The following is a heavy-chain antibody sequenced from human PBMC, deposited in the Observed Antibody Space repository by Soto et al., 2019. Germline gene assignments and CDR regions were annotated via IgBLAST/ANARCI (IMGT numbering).Heavy chain of an antibody. V-gene: IGHV4-4*07. CDR2: IYASGST. CDR1: GGSISSYY. J-gene: IGHJ5*02. CDR3: ARLLNGVMHSNWFDP. D-gene: IGHD3-16*01. Sequence: SETLSLTCTVSGGSISSYYWSWIRQPAEKGLEWIGRIYASGSTNYNPSLKSRVTMSVDMSKSQFSLRLRSVTAADTAVYYRARLLNGVMHSNWFDPWGQGTLVTVSS.